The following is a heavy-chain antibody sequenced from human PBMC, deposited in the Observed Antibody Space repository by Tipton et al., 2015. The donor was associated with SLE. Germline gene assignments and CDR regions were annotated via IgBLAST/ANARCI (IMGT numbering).Heavy chain of an antibody. Sequence: TLSLTCTVSGGSISSSSYYWGWIRQPPGKGLEWIGSIYYSGSTYYNPSLESRVTISVDTSKNQFSLQLTSVTAADTAIYYCARESCTNDCYYYMDVWGKGSSVTVSS. CDR2: IYYSGST. D-gene: IGHD2-8*01. J-gene: IGHJ6*03. CDR3: ARESCTNDCYYYMDV. CDR1: GGSISSSSYY. V-gene: IGHV4-39*07.